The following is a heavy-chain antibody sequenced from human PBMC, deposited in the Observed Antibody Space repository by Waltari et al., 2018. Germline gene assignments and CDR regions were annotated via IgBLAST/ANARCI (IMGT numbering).Heavy chain of an antibody. CDR2: IYYSGST. Sequence: QVQLQESGPGLVKPSETLSLTCTVSGGSISSYYWRWIRQPPGKGLEWIGYIYYSGSTNYNPSLKSRVTISVDTSKNQFSLKLSSVTAADTAVYYCARQYSSSFKSFLNYYYYYGMDVWGQGTTVTVSS. V-gene: IGHV4-59*08. CDR3: ARQYSSSFKSFLNYYYYYGMDV. D-gene: IGHD6-6*01. CDR1: GGSISSYY. J-gene: IGHJ6*02.